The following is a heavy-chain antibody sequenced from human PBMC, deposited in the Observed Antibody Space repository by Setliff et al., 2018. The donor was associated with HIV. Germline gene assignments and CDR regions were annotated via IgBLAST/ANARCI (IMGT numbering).Heavy chain of an antibody. Sequence: SETLSLTCAVYGGSFSGFYWNWIRQAPGKGLEWIGEINHSRRTKYNPSLKSRVTISVDTSKNQFSLKLSAVTAADTAFYYCARGFSGDYLFTGYLDVWGKGTTVTVSS. V-gene: IGHV4-34*01. CDR1: GGSFSGFY. D-gene: IGHD3-22*01. J-gene: IGHJ6*03. CDR2: INHSRRT. CDR3: ARGFSGDYLFTGYLDV.